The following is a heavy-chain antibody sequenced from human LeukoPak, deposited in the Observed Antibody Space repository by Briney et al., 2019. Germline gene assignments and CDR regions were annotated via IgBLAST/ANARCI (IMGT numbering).Heavy chain of an antibody. D-gene: IGHD3-3*01. J-gene: IGHJ4*02. Sequence: ASVKVSCKASGGTFISYAISWVRQAPGQGLEWMGGIIPIFGTANYAQKFQGRVTITADESTSTAYMELSSLRSEDTAVYYCARGPVDFWSGSPNLSDYFDYWGQGTLVTVSS. CDR1: GGTFISYA. CDR2: IIPIFGTA. V-gene: IGHV1-69*13. CDR3: ARGPVDFWSGSPNLSDYFDY.